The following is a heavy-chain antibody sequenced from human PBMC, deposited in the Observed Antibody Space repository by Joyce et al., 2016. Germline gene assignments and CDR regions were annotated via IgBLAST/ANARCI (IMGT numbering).Heavy chain of an antibody. CDR1: GFSFSGYW. CDR2: SNTDGSSK. Sequence: EVQLVESGGGLVQPGGSLRLSCAASGFSFSGYWIHWVRQAPGKGLVGVSRSNTDGSSKRFADSVKGRFTIARDNAKNTLYLQMNSLRAEDTAVYYCVRGISARPGGPNWFDPWGQGTLVTVSS. CDR3: VRGISARPGGPNWFDP. V-gene: IGHV3-74*01. J-gene: IGHJ5*02. D-gene: IGHD6-6*01.